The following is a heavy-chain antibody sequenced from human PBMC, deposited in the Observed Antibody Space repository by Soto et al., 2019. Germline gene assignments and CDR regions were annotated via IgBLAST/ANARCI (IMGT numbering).Heavy chain of an antibody. V-gene: IGHV4-4*07. D-gene: IGHD3-3*01. J-gene: IGHJ6*02. CDR3: AREGASGFGMDV. CDR1: GGSMRSYY. CDR2: IYTSGST. Sequence: QVQLQESGPGLVKPSETLSLSCNVSGGSMRSYYWSWIRQPAGKTLEWIGRIYTSGSTNYNPSLKSRVTILLDTSKNQFSLKVSPVTAADTAVYYCAREGASGFGMDVWGQGTTVTVSS.